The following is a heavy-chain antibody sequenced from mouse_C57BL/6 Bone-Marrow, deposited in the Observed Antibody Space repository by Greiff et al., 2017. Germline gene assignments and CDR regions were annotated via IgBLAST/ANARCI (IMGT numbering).Heavy chain of an antibody. V-gene: IGHV1-20*01. CDR1: GYSFTGYF. J-gene: IGHJ2*01. CDR3: ARYYGNYPHYFDY. CDR2: INPYNGDT. D-gene: IGHD2-1*01. Sequence: VQLKESGPELVKPGDSVKISCKASGYSFTGYFMNWVMQSHGKSLEWIGRINPYNGDTFYNQKFKGKATLTVDKSSSTAHMELRSLTSEDSAVYYCARYYGNYPHYFDYWGQGTTLTVAS.